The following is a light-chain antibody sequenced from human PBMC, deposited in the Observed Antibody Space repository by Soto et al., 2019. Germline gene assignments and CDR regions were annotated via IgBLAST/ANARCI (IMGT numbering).Light chain of an antibody. CDR2: GAS. Sequence: DIVLTQSPGTLSLSKGERATLSCRASQSVSSSYLAWYQQKPGQAPRLLIYGASSRATGIPDRFSGSGSGTDFTLTISRLEPEDFAVYYCQQYGSSPRITFGQGTKVDIK. V-gene: IGKV3-20*01. J-gene: IGKJ1*01. CDR3: QQYGSSPRIT. CDR1: QSVSSSY.